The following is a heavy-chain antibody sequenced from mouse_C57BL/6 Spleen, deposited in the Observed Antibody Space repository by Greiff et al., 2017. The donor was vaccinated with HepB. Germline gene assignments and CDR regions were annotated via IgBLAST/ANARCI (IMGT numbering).Heavy chain of an antibody. V-gene: IGHV5-17*01. Sequence: EVQLVESGGGLVKPGGSLKLSCAASGFTFSDYGMHWVRQAPEKGLEWVAYISSGSSTIYYADTVKGRFTISRDNAKNTLFLQMTSLRSEDTAMYYCARQIFYYYGSSYYFDYWGQGTTLTVSS. D-gene: IGHD1-1*01. CDR3: ARQIFYYYGSSYYFDY. J-gene: IGHJ2*01. CDR2: ISSGSSTI. CDR1: GFTFSDYG.